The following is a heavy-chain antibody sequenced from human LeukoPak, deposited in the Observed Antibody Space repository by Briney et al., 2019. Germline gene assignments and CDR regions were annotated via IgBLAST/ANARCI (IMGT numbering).Heavy chain of an antibody. Sequence: SETLSLTCAVSGSFISSYYWTWIRQSPERGLEWIGYISAIGDTNYNPSLKSRVTMSVDTSKNQLSLKLTSLTAADTAVYYCARPWGYWGRGILVTVSS. D-gene: IGHD1-26*01. CDR1: GSFISSYY. J-gene: IGHJ4*02. V-gene: IGHV4-4*09. CDR3: ARPWGY. CDR2: ISAIGDT.